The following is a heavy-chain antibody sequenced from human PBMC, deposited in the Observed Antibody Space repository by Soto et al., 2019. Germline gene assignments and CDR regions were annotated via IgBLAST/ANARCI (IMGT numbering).Heavy chain of an antibody. D-gene: IGHD3-3*01. CDR2: IWYDGSNK. Sequence: QVQLVESGGGVVQPGRSLRLSCAASGFTFSSCGMHWVRQAPGKGLEWVAVIWYDGSNKYYADSVKGRFTISRDNSKNTLYLQMNSLRAEDTAVYYCARAWRPTQVFWFDPWGQGTLVTVSS. CDR1: GFTFSSCG. V-gene: IGHV3-33*01. J-gene: IGHJ5*02. CDR3: ARAWRPTQVFWFDP.